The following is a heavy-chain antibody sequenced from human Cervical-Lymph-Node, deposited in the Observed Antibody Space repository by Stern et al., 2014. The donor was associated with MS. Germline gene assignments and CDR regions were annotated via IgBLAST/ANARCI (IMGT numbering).Heavy chain of an antibody. J-gene: IGHJ4*02. D-gene: IGHD3-10*01. CDR3: VSDGSGWRN. V-gene: IGHV3-73*01. CDR1: GIIFSGTS. Sequence: QLVQSGGGLVQPGGSLKLSCVASGIIFSGTSMHWVRQASGKGLEWIGRIRSRANGQTTVYTASVKGRFTISRDDSKNTAYLQMNSLKTEDTAVYYCVSDGSGWRNWGQGTLVTVSS. CDR2: IRSRANGQTT.